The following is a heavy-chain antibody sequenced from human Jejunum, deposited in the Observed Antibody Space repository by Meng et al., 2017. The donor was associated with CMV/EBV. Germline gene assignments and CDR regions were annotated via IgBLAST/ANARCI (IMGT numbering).Heavy chain of an antibody. CDR1: FSLSSSGVG. CDR2: IYWNDDK. CDR3: AQSEYKYGTFDGMDI. V-gene: IGHV2-5*01. J-gene: IGHJ3*02. D-gene: IGHD5-18*01. Sequence: FSLSSSGVGVGWIRQPPGKALEWLGIIYWNDDKRYRPSLKHRVTITKDTSNTQVVLTMTNMEPVDTGTYYCAQSEYKYGTFDGMDIWGQGIMVTVSS.